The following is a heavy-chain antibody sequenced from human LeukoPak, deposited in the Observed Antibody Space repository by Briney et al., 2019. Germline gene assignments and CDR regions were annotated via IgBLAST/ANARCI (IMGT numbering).Heavy chain of an antibody. D-gene: IGHD6-13*01. CDR3: ARVFVVAAGTEFDY. CDR1: GGSISSGGYY. V-gene: IGHV4-30-2*01. J-gene: IGHJ4*02. CDR2: IYHSGST. Sequence: TLSLTCTVSGGSISSGGYYWSWIWQPPGKGLEWIGYIYHSGSTYYNPSLKSRVTISVDRSKNQFSLKLSSVTAADTAVYYCARVFVVAAGTEFDYWGQGTLVTVSS.